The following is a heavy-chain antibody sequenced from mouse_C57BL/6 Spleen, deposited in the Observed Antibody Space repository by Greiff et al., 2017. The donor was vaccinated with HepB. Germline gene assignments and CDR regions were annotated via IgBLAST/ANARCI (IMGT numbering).Heavy chain of an antibody. CDR1: GFTFSDYG. Sequence: EVHLVESGGGLVQPGGSLKLSCAASGFTFSDYGMAWVRQAPRKGPEWVAFISNLAYSIYYADTVTGRFTISRENAKNTLYLEMSSLRSEDTAMYYCARQGYYYGSSPNWYFDVWGTGTTVTVSS. D-gene: IGHD1-1*01. CDR3: ARQGYYYGSSPNWYFDV. CDR2: ISNLAYSI. J-gene: IGHJ1*03. V-gene: IGHV5-15*01.